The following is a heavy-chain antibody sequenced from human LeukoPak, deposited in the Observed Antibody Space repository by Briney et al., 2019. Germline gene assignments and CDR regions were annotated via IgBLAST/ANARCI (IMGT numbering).Heavy chain of an antibody. CDR3: ARGSGSGYYYYYMDV. CDR1: GYTFTSYD. CDR2: INPNSGNT. D-gene: IGHD6-19*01. V-gene: IGHV1-8*01. J-gene: IGHJ6*03. Sequence: GASVKVSCKASGYTFTSYDINWVRQATGQGLEWMGWINPNSGNTGYAQKFQGRVTMTRNTSISTAYMELSSLRSEDTAVYYCARGSGSGYYYYYMDVWGKGTTVTISS.